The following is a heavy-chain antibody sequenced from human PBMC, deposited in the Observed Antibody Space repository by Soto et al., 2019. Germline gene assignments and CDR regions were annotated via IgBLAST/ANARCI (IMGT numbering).Heavy chain of an antibody. CDR3: ARVPFRGVRFSPRVGRMDV. CDR2: IIPIFGTA. D-gene: IGHD3-3*01. J-gene: IGHJ6*02. CDR1: GGTFSSYA. V-gene: IGHV1-69*06. Sequence: ASVKVSCKASGGTFSSYAISWVRQAPGQGLEWMGGIIPIFGTANYAQKFQGRVTITADKSTSTAYMELSSLRSEDTAVYYCARVPFRGVRFSPRVGRMDVWGQGTTVTVSS.